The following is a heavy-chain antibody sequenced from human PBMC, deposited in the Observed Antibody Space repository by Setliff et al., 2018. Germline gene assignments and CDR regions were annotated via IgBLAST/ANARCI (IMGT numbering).Heavy chain of an antibody. D-gene: IGHD6-19*01. Sequence: ASVKVSSKASGYTFNTYTFHWVRQAPGQSLEWMGWIKAGDGDTKYSQKFQGRVTITRDTSTSTAYMELRSLRSDDTAVYYCARGGRAVAAAFDTWGQGTMVTVSS. J-gene: IGHJ3*02. CDR2: IKAGDGDT. CDR3: ARGGRAVAAAFDT. V-gene: IGHV1-3*01. CDR1: GYTFNTYT.